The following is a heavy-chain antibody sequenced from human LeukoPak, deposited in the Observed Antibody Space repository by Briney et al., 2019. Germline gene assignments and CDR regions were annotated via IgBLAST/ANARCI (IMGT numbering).Heavy chain of an antibody. J-gene: IGHJ4*02. D-gene: IGHD5-24*01. CDR3: SRGTDAYKCGNS. CDR2: IHYSGRT. V-gene: IGHV4-34*01. Sequence: SETLSLTCAVYGGSFSGYYWTWIRQPPGKGLEWIGEIHYSGRTNYNPSLKSRVTISADTSNNHFSLKMNSVTVADTAVYYCSRGTDAYKCGNSWGQGTLVTVSS. CDR1: GGSFSGYY.